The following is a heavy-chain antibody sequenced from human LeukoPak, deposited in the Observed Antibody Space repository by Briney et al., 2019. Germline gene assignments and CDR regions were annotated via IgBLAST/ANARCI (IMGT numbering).Heavy chain of an antibody. CDR3: ASVPGAPCGGGCYLDY. D-gene: IGHD2-21*02. V-gene: IGHV3-48*04. CDR2: ISSSSSTI. CDR1: GFTFSSYS. Sequence: GGSLRLSCAASGFTFSSYSMNWVRQAPGKGLEWVSYISSSSSTIYYADSVKGRFTISRDNAKNSLYLQMNSLRAEDTAVYYCASVPGAPCGGGCYLDYWGQGTLVTVSS. J-gene: IGHJ4*02.